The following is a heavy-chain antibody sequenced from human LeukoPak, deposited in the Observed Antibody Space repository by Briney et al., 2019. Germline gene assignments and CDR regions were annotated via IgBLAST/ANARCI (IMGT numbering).Heavy chain of an antibody. Sequence: SETLSLTCTVSGGSISSYYWSGIRQPPGKGLEWIGYSHYSGSTNYNPSLKSRVTISVDTSKNQFSLKLSSMTAADTAVYYCASGAYGSGNFGYWGLGTLVTVSS. D-gene: IGHD3-10*01. CDR3: ASGAYGSGNFGY. J-gene: IGHJ4*02. V-gene: IGHV4-59*01. CDR2: SHYSGST. CDR1: GGSISSYY.